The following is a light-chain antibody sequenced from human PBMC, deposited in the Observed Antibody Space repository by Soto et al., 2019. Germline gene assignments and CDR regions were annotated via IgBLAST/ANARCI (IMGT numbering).Light chain of an antibody. Sequence: QSVLTQPASVSGSPEQSITISCTGTNSDIGAYNYVSWYQQHPGKAPKVMIHNDSSRPSGVSNRFSGSKSGNTASLTISGLQAEDEADYYCSSYTTSSTVVFGGGTKLTVL. CDR3: SSYTTSSTVV. CDR2: NDS. V-gene: IGLV2-14*01. J-gene: IGLJ2*01. CDR1: NSDIGAYNY.